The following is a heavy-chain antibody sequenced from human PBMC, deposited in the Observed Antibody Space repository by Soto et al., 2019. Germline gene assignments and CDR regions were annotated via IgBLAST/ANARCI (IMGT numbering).Heavy chain of an antibody. CDR2: FNPRDPAA. Sequence: PGESLKISCVGAGYSFITYWVAWVRQMPGKGLEWMGIFNPRDPAATYSPSFQGQVTISADRSISTAYLQWNSLKASDTAIYYRARGGKHGSHFYGMDVWGQGTTVTVSS. CDR1: GYSFITYW. J-gene: IGHJ6*02. D-gene: IGHD1-26*01. V-gene: IGHV5-51*01. CDR3: ARGGKHGSHFYGMDV.